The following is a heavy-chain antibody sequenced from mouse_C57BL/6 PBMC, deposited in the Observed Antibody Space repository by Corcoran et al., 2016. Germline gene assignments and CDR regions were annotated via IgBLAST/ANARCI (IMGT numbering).Heavy chain of an antibody. Sequence: EVQLQQSGPEQVKAGASVKIPYKASGYTFTDYNMDWVKQSHGKSLEWIGDINPNNGGTIYNQKFKGKATLTVDKSSSTAYMELRSLTSEDTAVYYCAISYYGTYFDYWGQGTTLTVSS. CDR1: GYTFTDYN. CDR2: INPNNGGT. CDR3: AISYYGTYFDY. D-gene: IGHD1-1*01. V-gene: IGHV1-18*01. J-gene: IGHJ2*01.